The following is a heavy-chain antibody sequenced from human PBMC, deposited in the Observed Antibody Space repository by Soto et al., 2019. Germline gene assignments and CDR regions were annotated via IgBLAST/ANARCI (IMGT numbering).Heavy chain of an antibody. J-gene: IGHJ4*02. CDR2: ISYDGSNK. D-gene: IGHD1-26*01. CDR3: AKDGSYSGNTNIDY. V-gene: IGHV3-30*18. CDR1: GFTFSSYG. Sequence: QVQLVESGGGVVQPGRSLRLSCAASGFTFSSYGMHWVRQAPGKGLEWVAVISYDGSNKYYADSVKGRFTISRDNSKNTLYLQMNSLRAEDTDVYYCAKDGSYSGNTNIDYWGQGTLVTVSS.